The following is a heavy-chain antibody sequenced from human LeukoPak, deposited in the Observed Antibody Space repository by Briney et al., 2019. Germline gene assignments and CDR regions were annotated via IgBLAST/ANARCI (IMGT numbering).Heavy chain of an antibody. V-gene: IGHV7-4-1*02. Sequence: ASVKVSCKASGYTFAHYGISWVRQAPGQGLEWMGWINTNTGNPTYARGFAGRFVFSLDTSVSTAFLQISSLKAEDTAIYYCARENYYDLPAAFDIWGQGTMVTVSS. D-gene: IGHD3-22*01. CDR2: INTNTGNP. CDR3: ARENYYDLPAAFDI. J-gene: IGHJ3*02. CDR1: GYTFAHYG.